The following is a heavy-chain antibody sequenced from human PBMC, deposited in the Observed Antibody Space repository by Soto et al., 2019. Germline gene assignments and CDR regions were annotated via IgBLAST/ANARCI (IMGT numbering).Heavy chain of an antibody. D-gene: IGHD5-12*01. J-gene: IGHJ4*02. CDR2: ISGSGGST. CDR3: AKDFDSGYARRDYFDY. Sequence: GRSLRLSCAASGFTFSSYAMSWVRQAPGKGLEWVSAISGSGGSTYYADSVKGRFTISRDNAKSTLYLQMNSLRAEDTAVYYCAKDFDSGYARRDYFDYWGEGTLVTVSS. CDR1: GFTFSSYA. V-gene: IGHV3-23*01.